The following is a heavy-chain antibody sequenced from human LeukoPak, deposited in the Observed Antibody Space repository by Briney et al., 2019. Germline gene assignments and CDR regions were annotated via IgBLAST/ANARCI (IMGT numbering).Heavy chain of an antibody. J-gene: IGHJ4*02. V-gene: IGHV4-31*03. CDR2: IYYSGST. Sequence: EPSETLSLTCTVSGGSISSGGYYWSWIRQHPGKGLERIGYIYYSGSTYYNPSLKSRVTISVDTSKNQFSLKLSSVTAADTAVYYCARATVVSTRHFDYWGQGTLVTVSS. D-gene: IGHD4-23*01. CDR3: ARATVVSTRHFDY. CDR1: GGSISSGGYY.